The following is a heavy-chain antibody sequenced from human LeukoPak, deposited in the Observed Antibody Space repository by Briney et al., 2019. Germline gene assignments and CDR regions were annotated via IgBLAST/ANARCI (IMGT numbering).Heavy chain of an antibody. CDR1: GYSISSCYY. J-gene: IGHJ4*02. CDR2: IYYSGTT. Sequence: SETLSLTCTVSGYSISSCYYWGWIRQSPGKGREGIGSIYYSGTTYYNPSLKSRVTISVDTSKNQFPLKLSSVTAADTALYYCAKHYMGSSYNHGLECWGKGTLVTVSS. D-gene: IGHD3-10*01. CDR3: AKHYMGSSYNHGLEC. V-gene: IGHV4-38-2*02.